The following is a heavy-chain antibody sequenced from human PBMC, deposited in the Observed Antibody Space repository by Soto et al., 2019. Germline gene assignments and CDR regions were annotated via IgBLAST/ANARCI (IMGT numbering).Heavy chain of an antibody. CDR3: ARAGDIVVVTAAQYGMDV. V-gene: IGHV3-33*01. D-gene: IGHD2-21*02. Sequence: QVQLVESGGGVVQPGRSLRLSCAASEFTFSSYGMHWVRQAPGKGLEWVAVIWYDGSNKYYADSVKGRFTISRDNSKNTLYLQMNSLRAEDTAVYYCARAGDIVVVTAAQYGMDVWGQGTTVTVSS. CDR2: IWYDGSNK. J-gene: IGHJ6*02. CDR1: EFTFSSYG.